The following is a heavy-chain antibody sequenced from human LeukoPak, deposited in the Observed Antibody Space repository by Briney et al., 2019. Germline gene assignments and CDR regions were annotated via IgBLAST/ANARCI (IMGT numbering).Heavy chain of an antibody. CDR1: GYSFTSYW. J-gene: IGHJ3*02. CDR2: IYPGDSDT. D-gene: IGHD3-22*01. V-gene: IGHV5-51*01. CDR3: ASSPRYYDSSGYRIAFDI. Sequence: GESLKISCKGSGYSFTSYWIGWVRQMPGKGLEWMGIIYPGDSDTRYSPSFQGQVTISAGKSISTAYLQWSSLKASDTAMYYCASSPRYYDSSGYRIAFDIWGQGIMVTVSS.